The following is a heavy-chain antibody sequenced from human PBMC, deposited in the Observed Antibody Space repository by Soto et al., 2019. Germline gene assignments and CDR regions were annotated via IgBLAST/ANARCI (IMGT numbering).Heavy chain of an antibody. CDR3: ARNKEPLPQNYYYYGMDV. D-gene: IGHD2-15*01. Sequence: QVQLVQSGAEVKKPGASVKVSCKASGYTFTSYAMHWVRQAPGQRLEWMGWINAGNGNTKYSQKFQGRVTITRDTSASTAYMELSSLRSEDTAVYYCARNKEPLPQNYYYYGMDVWGQGTTVTVSS. CDR1: GYTFTSYA. V-gene: IGHV1-3*01. J-gene: IGHJ6*02. CDR2: INAGNGNT.